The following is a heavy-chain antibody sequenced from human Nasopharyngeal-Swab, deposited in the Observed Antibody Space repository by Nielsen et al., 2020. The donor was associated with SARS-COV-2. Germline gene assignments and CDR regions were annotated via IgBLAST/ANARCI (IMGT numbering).Heavy chain of an antibody. CDR1: GYTFTSYA. CDR2: INAGNGNT. D-gene: IGHD4-17*01. J-gene: IGHJ5*02. V-gene: IGHV1-3*01. Sequence: ASVKVSCKASGYTFTSYAMHWVRQAPGQRLEWMGWINAGNGNTKYSQKFQGRVTITRDTSASTAYMELSSLRSEGTAVYYCAKDIMTTVTYDWWFDPWGQGTLVTVSS. CDR3: AKDIMTTVTYDWWFDP.